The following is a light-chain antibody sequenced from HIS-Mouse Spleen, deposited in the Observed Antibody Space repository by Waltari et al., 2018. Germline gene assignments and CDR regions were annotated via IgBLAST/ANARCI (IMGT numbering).Light chain of an antibody. V-gene: IGKV1-5*03. J-gene: IGKJ1*01. Sequence: DIQMTQSPSTLSASVGDRVTITCRASQSISSWLAWYQQKPRKSHRLLIYKASSLESGGPSRFSGSGSGTEFTLTISSLQPDDFATYYCQQYNSYSWTFGQGTKVEIK. CDR2: KAS. CDR3: QQYNSYSWT. CDR1: QSISSW.